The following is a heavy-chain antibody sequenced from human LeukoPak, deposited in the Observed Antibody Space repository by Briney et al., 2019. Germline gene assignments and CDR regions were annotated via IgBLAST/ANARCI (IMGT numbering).Heavy chain of an antibody. CDR2: TSSDLNVK. CDR1: GITFDNYA. CDR3: AREGYYGSGSPPSLYFDY. Sequence: GGSLRLSCVASGITFDNYAVSWVRQAPGKGLEWVAVTSSDLNVKLYADSVKGRFTISRDNSRSTLYLQMNSLRPEDTAIYYCAREGYYGSGSPPSLYFDYWGQGTLVTVSS. J-gene: IGHJ4*02. V-gene: IGHV3-30*03. D-gene: IGHD3-10*01.